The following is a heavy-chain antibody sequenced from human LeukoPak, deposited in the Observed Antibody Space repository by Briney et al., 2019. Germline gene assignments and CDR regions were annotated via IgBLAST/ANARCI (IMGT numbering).Heavy chain of an antibody. CDR3: AKGYYYGSGSYSYSFDY. CDR1: GFSFSTSA. CDR2: FTASGGKT. V-gene: IGHV3-23*01. J-gene: IGHJ4*02. Sequence: GGSLRLSCAASGFSFSTSAMSWVRQAPGKGLEWVSAFTASGGKTYYADSVKGRFTISRDNSKNTLFLQMNSLRAEDTAVYYCAKGYYYGSGSYSYSFDYWGQGTLVTVSS. D-gene: IGHD3-10*01.